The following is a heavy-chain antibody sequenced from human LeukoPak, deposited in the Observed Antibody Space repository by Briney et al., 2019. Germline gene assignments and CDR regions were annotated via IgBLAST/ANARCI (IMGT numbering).Heavy chain of an antibody. CDR3: ARNGGHNQEH. J-gene: IGHJ4*02. V-gene: IGHV4-4*02. Sequence: PSEALSLTCDVSGASISRGSWWSWVRQPPGKGLEWIGEFSHSGITNFNPSLKSRVTISVDKSRNQFSLNLISVTAADTAVYFCARNGGHNQEHWGQGTLVTVSS. CDR2: FSHSGIT. CDR1: GASISRGSW. D-gene: IGHD1-1*01.